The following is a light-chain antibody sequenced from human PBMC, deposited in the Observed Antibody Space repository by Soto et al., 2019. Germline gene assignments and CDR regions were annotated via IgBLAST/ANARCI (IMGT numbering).Light chain of an antibody. CDR2: EVS. CDR1: STGFVSYNR. J-gene: IGLJ1*01. V-gene: IGLV2-18*01. CDR3: CLYTGENAYV. Sequence: QSALTQPPSVSGSPGQSVTISCTGTSTGFVSYNRVSWYQQPPGTAPKLMIYEVSKRLSGVPDRFSGSKSGNTASLTISLLPAADEADYYCCLYTGENAYVFGTGTKVTVL.